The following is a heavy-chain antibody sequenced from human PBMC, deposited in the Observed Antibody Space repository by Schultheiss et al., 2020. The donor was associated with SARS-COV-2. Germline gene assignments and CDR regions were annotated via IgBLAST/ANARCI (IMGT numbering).Heavy chain of an antibody. CDR2: ISSSSSYT. Sequence: GGSLRLSCAASGFTFSSYAMSWVRQAPGKGLEWVSYISSSSSYTNYADSVKGRFTISRDNAKNSLYLQMNSLRAEDTAVYYCARGSSTSCYGDYWGQGTLVTVSS. J-gene: IGHJ4*02. D-gene: IGHD2-2*01. V-gene: IGHV3-21*05. CDR1: GFTFSSYA. CDR3: ARGSSTSCYGDY.